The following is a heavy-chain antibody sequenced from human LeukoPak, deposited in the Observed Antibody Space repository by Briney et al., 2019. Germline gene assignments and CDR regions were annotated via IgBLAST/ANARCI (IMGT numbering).Heavy chain of an antibody. CDR1: GYTFTGYY. J-gene: IGHJ4*02. CDR3: ARVLGYCSGGSCYSTTHGPTHFDY. D-gene: IGHD2-15*01. Sequence: ASVTVSCTASGYTFTGYYMHWVRQAPGQGLEWMGWINPNSGGTNYAQKFQGRVTMTRDTSISTAYMELSRLRSDDTAVYYCARVLGYCSGGSCYSTTHGPTHFDYWGQGTLVTVSS. CDR2: INPNSGGT. V-gene: IGHV1-2*02.